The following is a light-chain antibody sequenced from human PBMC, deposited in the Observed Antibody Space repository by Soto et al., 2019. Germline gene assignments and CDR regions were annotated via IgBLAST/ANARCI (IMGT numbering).Light chain of an antibody. CDR1: QSVRSN. CDR3: QQYNSWPLT. Sequence: EIVMTQSPATLSVSPGDRVTLSCRASQSVRSNSAWYQQKPGQAPRLLFYGASTRATGVPARFSGSGYETDFTLTISSLQSEDFAVYYCQQYNSWPLTFGGGTKLEIK. CDR2: GAS. V-gene: IGKV3-15*01. J-gene: IGKJ4*01.